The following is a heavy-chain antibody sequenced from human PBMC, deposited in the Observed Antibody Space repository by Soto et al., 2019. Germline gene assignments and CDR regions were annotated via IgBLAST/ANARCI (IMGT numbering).Heavy chain of an antibody. V-gene: IGHV3-23*01. CDR3: AKDAGGVSDYDSSGYYY. CDR2: ISGSGGST. Sequence: GGSLRLSCAASGFTFSSYAMSWVRQAPGKGLEWVSAISGSGGSTYYADSVKGRFTNSRDNSKNTLYLQMNSLRAEDMAVDYCAKDAGGVSDYDSSGYYYWGQGTLVTVSS. CDR1: GFTFSSYA. J-gene: IGHJ4*02. D-gene: IGHD3-22*01.